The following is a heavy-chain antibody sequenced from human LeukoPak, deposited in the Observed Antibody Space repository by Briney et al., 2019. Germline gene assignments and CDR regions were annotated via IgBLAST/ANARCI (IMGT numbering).Heavy chain of an antibody. CDR3: ARGLYGDQNWFDP. V-gene: IGHV1-2*06. CDR1: GYTFTGYY. Sequence: ASVKVSCKASGYTFTGYYMYWVRQAPGQGLECLGRINPNSGGTNYAQKFQGRVTMTRDTPISTAYMELSRLRSDDTAVYYCARGLYGDQNWFDPWGQGTLVTVSS. J-gene: IGHJ5*02. CDR2: INPNSGGT. D-gene: IGHD4-17*01.